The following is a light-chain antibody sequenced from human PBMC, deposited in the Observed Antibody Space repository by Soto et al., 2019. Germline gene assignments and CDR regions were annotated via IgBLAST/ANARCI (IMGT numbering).Light chain of an antibody. V-gene: IGLV2-8*01. Sequence: QSALTQPPSASGSPGQSVTISCTGTSNDVGGYNYVSWYQQHPGKAPKLMIYEVNKRPSGVPDRFSGSKSGNTASLTVSGLQAEDGADYYCSSFAVSTSFVFGTGTKVTVL. CDR3: SSFAVSTSFV. J-gene: IGLJ1*01. CDR2: EVN. CDR1: SNDVGGYNY.